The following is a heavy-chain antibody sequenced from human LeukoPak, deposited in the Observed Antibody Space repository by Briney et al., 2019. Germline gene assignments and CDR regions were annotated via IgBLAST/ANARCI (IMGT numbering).Heavy chain of an antibody. CDR3: ARTSYDSSGYYLDY. V-gene: IGHV4-39*01. CDR2: IYYSGST. D-gene: IGHD3-22*01. Sequence: SETLSLTCTVSGGSISSSSYYWGWIRQPPGTGLEWLGSIYYSGSTYYDPSLKSRVTISVDTSKNQFSLKLSSVTAADTAVYYCARTSYDSSGYYLDYWGQGTLVTVSS. J-gene: IGHJ4*02. CDR1: GGSISSSSYY.